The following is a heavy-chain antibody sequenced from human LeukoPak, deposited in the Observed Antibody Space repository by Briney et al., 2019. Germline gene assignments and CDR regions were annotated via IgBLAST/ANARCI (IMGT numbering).Heavy chain of an antibody. CDR2: IYYSGST. CDR1: GGSFSSYY. D-gene: IGHD3-3*01. J-gene: IGHJ4*02. CDR3: ARQTYYDFWSGYYDY. Sequence: PSETLSLTCAVYGGSFSSYYWGWIRQPPGKGLEWIGSIYYSGSTYYNPSLKSRVTISVDTSKNQFSLKLSSVTAADTAVYYCARQTYYDFWSGYYDYWGQGTLVTVSS. V-gene: IGHV4-39*07.